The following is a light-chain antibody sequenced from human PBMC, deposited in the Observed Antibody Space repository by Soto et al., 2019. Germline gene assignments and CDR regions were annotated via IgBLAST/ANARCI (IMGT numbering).Light chain of an antibody. J-gene: IGLJ2*01. Sequence: QSVLTQPPSVSGAPGQRVTISCTGSSSNIGAGYDVHWYQQLPGTAPKLLISGNGNRPSGVPDRFSGSKSGTSASLAITGLQAEDEADYYCQSYDSTLSGWVVFGGGTKLTVL. CDR2: GNG. CDR3: QSYDSTLSGWVV. V-gene: IGLV1-40*01. CDR1: SSNIGAGYD.